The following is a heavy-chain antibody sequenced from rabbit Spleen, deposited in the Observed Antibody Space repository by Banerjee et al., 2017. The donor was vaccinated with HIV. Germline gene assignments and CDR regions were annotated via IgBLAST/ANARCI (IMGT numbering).Heavy chain of an antibody. D-gene: IGHD3-3*01. V-gene: IGHV1S45*01. CDR3: ARFLGNVVHDNL. Sequence: QEQLEESGGDLVKPEGSLTLTCTASGFSFSSTTYMCWVRQAPGKGLEWIACIYAGSSGSTYYASWAKGRFTISKTSSTTVTLQMTSLTAADTATYFCARFLGNVVHDNLWGPGTLVTVS. CDR2: IYAGSSGST. CDR1: GFSFSSTTY. J-gene: IGHJ4*01.